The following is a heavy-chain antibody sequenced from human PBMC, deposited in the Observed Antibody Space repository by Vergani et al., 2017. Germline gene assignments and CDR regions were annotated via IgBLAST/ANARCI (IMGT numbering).Heavy chain of an antibody. CDR2: INHSGGST. CDR3: ARDGSSSSYYYYYYMDV. J-gene: IGHJ6*03. D-gene: IGHD6-6*01. CDR1: GGTFSSYT. V-gene: IGHV1-46*01. Sequence: QVQLVQSGAEVKKPGSSVKVSCKASGGTFSSYTISWVRQAPGQGLEWMGIINHSGGSTSYAKKFQGRVTMTRDTSTSTVYMELSSLRSDDTAVYYCARDGSSSSYYYYYYMDVWGKGP.